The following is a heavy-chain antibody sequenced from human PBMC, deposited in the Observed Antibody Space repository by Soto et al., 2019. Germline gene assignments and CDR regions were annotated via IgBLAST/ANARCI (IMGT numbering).Heavy chain of an antibody. CDR2: ISAYNGNT. CDR3: ARSIHHFDSTSYYMDV. J-gene: IGHJ6*03. D-gene: IGHD3-9*01. V-gene: IGHV1-18*01. CDR1: GYTFTSYG. Sequence: ASVKVSCKASGYTFTSYGISWVRQAPGQGLEWMGWISAYNGNTNYAQKLQGRVTMTTDTSTSTAYMELRSLRSDDTAVYYCARSIHHFDSTSYYMDVWGKGTTVTVSS.